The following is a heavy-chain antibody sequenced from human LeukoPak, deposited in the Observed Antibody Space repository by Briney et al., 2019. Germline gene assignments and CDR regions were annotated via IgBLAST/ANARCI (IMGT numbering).Heavy chain of an antibody. CDR2: IGTTGDT. CDR1: GFTFSSYD. Sequence: PGGSLRLSCVASGFTFSSYDMRWVRQGPGEGLEWVSGIGTTGDTYYLASARGRFTISREDAKNALYLQMNSLTAGDTAVYFCARRAARGDYSSASDIWVQGTMVTVSS. J-gene: IGHJ3*02. CDR3: ARRAARGDYSSASDI. D-gene: IGHD4-17*01. V-gene: IGHV3-13*04.